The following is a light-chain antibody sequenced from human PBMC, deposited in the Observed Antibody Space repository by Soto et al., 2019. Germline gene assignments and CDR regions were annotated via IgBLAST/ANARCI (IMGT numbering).Light chain of an antibody. CDR2: SDD. J-gene: IGLJ3*02. Sequence: QSVLTQPPSLSGTPGQRVTISCSGSNSNIGRYSVNWYQYFPGTAPKILIYSDDERPSGVPDRFSGSKSGTSASLAISGLQSEDEAEYYCAAWDDNLNGPLFGGGT. CDR3: AAWDDNLNGPL. V-gene: IGLV1-44*01. CDR1: NSNIGRYS.